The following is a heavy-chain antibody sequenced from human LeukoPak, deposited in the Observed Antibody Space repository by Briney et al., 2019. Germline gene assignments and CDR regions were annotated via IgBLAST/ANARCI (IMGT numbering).Heavy chain of an antibody. CDR2: ISYDGNNI. J-gene: IGHJ4*02. Sequence: GGSLRLSCAASGFTFSTYAMHWVRQAPGKGLEWVAVISYDGNNIYYADSVKGRFTFSRDNSKNTLFLQMNSLRPEDTAVYYCAKGSCGYTYGCNFDYWGQGTLVTVSS. D-gene: IGHD5-18*01. CDR3: AKGSCGYTYGCNFDY. CDR1: GFTFSTYA. V-gene: IGHV3-30-3*01.